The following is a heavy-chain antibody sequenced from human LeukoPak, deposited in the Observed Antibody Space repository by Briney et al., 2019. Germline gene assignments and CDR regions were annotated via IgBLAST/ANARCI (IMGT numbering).Heavy chain of an antibody. CDR2: IYYSGST. CDR1: GGSIGSSSYY. CDR3: ARPVGGIAAAVDAFDI. D-gene: IGHD6-13*01. Sequence: SETLSLTCTVSGGSIGSSSYYWGWIRQPPGKGLEWIGSIYYSGSTYYNPSLKSRVTISVDTSKNQFSLKLSSVTAADTAVYYCARPVGGIAAAVDAFDIWGQGIMVTVSS. J-gene: IGHJ3*02. V-gene: IGHV4-39*01.